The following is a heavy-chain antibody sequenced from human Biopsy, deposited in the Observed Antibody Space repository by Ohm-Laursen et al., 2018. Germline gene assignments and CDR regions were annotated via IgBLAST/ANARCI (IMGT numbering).Heavy chain of an antibody. V-gene: IGHV1-46*01. CDR1: GNTFATYH. J-gene: IGHJ6*02. D-gene: IGHD5-24*01. Sequence: ASVKVSCKASGNTFATYHIHWVRQAPGQGLEWMGVISPSGATTSFSQKFQGRITMTRDTSTGTVYMDLNSLGAEDTAVYYCARAGVGSDGTDSYYYGMDVWGPGTTVTVSS. CDR3: ARAGVGSDGTDSYYYGMDV. CDR2: ISPSGATT.